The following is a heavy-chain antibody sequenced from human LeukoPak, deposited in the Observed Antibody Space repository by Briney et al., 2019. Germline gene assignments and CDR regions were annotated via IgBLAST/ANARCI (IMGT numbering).Heavy chain of an antibody. CDR2: MFHSGTT. V-gene: IGHV4-38-2*02. Sequence: SETLSLICTVSGYSISSNYYWAWIRQPPGKGLEWIGNMFHSGTTAYNPSLKSRVTISKDTSKNQFSLNLRFVTAADTAVYYCARVVGATQLDYWGQGILVTVSS. D-gene: IGHD1-26*01. J-gene: IGHJ4*02. CDR1: GYSISSNYY. CDR3: ARVVGATQLDY.